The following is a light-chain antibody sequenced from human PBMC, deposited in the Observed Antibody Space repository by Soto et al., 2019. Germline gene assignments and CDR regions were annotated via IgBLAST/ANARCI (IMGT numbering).Light chain of an antibody. J-gene: IGKJ4*01. CDR3: RQRSNWPPLT. CDR1: QSVSSY. CDR2: DAS. V-gene: IGKV3-11*01. Sequence: EIVLTQSPATLSLSPGERATLSCRASQSVSSYLAWYQQKPGQAPRLLIYDASNRATGIPDRLSGSGSGTDFTLTISSLELEDFAVYYCRQRSNWPPLTFGGGTKVEMK.